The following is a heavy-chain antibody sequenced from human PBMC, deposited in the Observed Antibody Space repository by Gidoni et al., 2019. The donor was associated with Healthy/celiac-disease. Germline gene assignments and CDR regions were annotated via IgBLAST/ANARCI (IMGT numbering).Heavy chain of an antibody. D-gene: IGHD3-10*01. CDR3: AKVTGYFDY. Sequence: EVQLLASGGGLVQPGGSLRLSCAASGFTFSSYGMSGVRPAPGQGLEWIAAIRGSGGSTYYADSVKGRFTISRDNAKNTLYLQMNSLRAEDTAVYYCAKVTGYFDYWGQGTLVTVSS. V-gene: IGHV3-23*01. CDR1: GFTFSSYG. CDR2: IRGSGGST. J-gene: IGHJ4*02.